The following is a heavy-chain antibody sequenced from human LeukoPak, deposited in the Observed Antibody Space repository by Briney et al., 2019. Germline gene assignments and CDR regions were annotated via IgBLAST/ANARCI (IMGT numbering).Heavy chain of an antibody. V-gene: IGHV3-23*01. D-gene: IGHD6-6*01. CDR3: AKDQSSVIAARPDY. CDR1: GFTFSSYA. J-gene: IGHJ4*02. CDR2: ISGSGGST. Sequence: PGGSLRLSCAASGFTFSSYAMSWVRQAPGKGLEWVSAISGSGGSTYYADSVKGRFTISRDNSKNTLYLQMNSLRAEDTAVYYCAKDQSSVIAARPDYWGQGTLVTVSS.